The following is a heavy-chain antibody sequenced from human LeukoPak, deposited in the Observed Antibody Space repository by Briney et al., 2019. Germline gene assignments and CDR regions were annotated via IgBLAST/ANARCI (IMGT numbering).Heavy chain of an antibody. CDR1: GFTFSSYS. CDR2: ISSSSSHI. J-gene: IGHJ4*02. D-gene: IGHD7-27*01. Sequence: RPGGSLRLSCAASGFTFSSYSMNWVRQAPGKGLEWVSSISSSSSHIYYADSVKGRFTISRDNAKNSLYLQMNSLRAEDTAVYYCARVRAPRTGDWSDYWGQGTLVTVSS. CDR3: ARVRAPRTGDWSDY. V-gene: IGHV3-21*01.